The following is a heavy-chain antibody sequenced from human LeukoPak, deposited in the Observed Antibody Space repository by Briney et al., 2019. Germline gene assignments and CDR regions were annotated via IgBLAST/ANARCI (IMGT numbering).Heavy chain of an antibody. CDR1: GGTFSSYA. J-gene: IGHJ4*02. CDR2: ITPIFGTA. CDR3: AASMVRGVYDC. Sequence: SVKVSCKASGGTFSSYAISWVRQAPGQGLEWMGGITPIFGTANYAQKFQGRVTITADESTSTAYMELSSLRSEDTAVYYCAASMVRGVYDCWGQGTLVTVSS. D-gene: IGHD3-10*01. V-gene: IGHV1-69*01.